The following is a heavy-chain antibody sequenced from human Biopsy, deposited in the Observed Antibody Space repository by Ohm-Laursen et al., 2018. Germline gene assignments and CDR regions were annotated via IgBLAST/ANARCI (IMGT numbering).Heavy chain of an antibody. CDR3: ARDRMTDVFGGPTRTDVFDS. J-gene: IGHJ4*02. Sequence: SVTVSCKASGYTFNDYYIHWVRQSPGQGLEWMGWVNPNSGATNSAEKFRGRVTLTRDTSISAVYIELRRLKPDDAAVYFCARDRMTDVFGGPTRTDVFDSWGQGTPVTVSS. D-gene: IGHD3-10*01. CDR2: VNPNSGAT. CDR1: GYTFNDYY. V-gene: IGHV1-2*02.